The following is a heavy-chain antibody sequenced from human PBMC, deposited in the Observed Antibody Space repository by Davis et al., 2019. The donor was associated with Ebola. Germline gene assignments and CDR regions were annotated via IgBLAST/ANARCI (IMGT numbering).Heavy chain of an antibody. J-gene: IGHJ6*03. CDR3: HIVVVPAANSPYYYYYMDV. V-gene: IGHV4-61*08. CDR2: IYYSGST. D-gene: IGHD2-2*01. Sequence: PSETLSLTCTVSGGSISSGGYYWSWIRQHPGKGLEWIGYIYYSGSTNYNPSLKSRVTISVDTSKNQFSLKLSSVTAADTAVYYCHIVVVPAANSPYYYYYMDVWGKGTTVTVSS. CDR1: GGSISSGGYY.